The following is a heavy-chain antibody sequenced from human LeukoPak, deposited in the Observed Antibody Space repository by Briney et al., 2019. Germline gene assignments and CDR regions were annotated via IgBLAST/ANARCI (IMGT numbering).Heavy chain of an antibody. V-gene: IGHV1-2*02. CDR3: ARDSAAVRGVIKYYFDY. CDR2: INPNSGGT. J-gene: IGHJ4*02. Sequence: GASVKVSCKASGHTFTGYYMHWVRQAPGQGLEWMGWINPNSGGTNYAQKFQGRVTMTRDTSISTAYMELSRLRSDDTAVYYCARDSAAVRGVIKYYFDYWGQGTLVTVSS. D-gene: IGHD3-10*01. CDR1: GHTFTGYY.